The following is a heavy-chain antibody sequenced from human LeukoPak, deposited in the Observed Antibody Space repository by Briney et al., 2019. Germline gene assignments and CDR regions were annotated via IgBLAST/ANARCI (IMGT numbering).Heavy chain of an antibody. CDR1: GGSISSGGYY. D-gene: IGHD6-25*01. J-gene: IGHJ1*01. CDR2: IYHSGST. V-gene: IGHV4-30-2*01. Sequence: SQTLSLTCTVSGGSISSGGYYWSWIRQPPGKGLEWIGYIYHSGSTYYNPSLKSRVTISVDRSKNQSSLKLSSVTAADTAVYYCATLMRARRVPEYFQHWGQGTLVTVSS. CDR3: ATLMRARRVPEYFQH.